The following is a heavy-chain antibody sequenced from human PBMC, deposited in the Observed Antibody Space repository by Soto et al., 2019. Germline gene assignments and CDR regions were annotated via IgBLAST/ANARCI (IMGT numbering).Heavy chain of an antibody. J-gene: IGHJ4*02. CDR2: ISYGGSNK. V-gene: IGHV3-30*18. Sequence: GGSLRLSCAASGFTFSSYGMHWVRQAPGKGLEWVAVISYGGSNKYYADSVKGRFTISRDNSKNTLYLQMNSPRAEDTAVYYCAKDAMLTAMAYYFDYWGQGTLVTVSS. CDR3: AKDAMLTAMAYYFDY. D-gene: IGHD5-18*01. CDR1: GFTFSSYG.